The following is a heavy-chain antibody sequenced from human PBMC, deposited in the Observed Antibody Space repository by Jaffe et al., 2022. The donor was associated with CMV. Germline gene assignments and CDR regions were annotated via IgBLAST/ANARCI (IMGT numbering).Heavy chain of an antibody. CDR3: ARHLPYSSSARYYFDY. J-gene: IGHJ4*02. CDR2: IYYSGST. Sequence: QLQLQESGPGLVKPSETLSLTCTVSGGSISSSSYYWGWIRQPPGKGLEWIGSIYYSGSTYYNPSLKSRVTISVDTSKNQFSLKLSSVTAADTAVYYCARHLPYSSSARYYFDYWGQGTLVTVSS. D-gene: IGHD6-13*01. V-gene: IGHV4-39*01. CDR1: GGSISSSSYY.